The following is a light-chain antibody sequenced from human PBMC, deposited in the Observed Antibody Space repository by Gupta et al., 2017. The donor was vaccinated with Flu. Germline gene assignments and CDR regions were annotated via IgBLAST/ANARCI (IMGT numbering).Light chain of an antibody. Sequence: EIVMTQSPSTLSVAPGERATLSCRASQSVSSNLAWYQQKPGQAPRLLIYGASTRATGIPARFSPSGSGTEFTLTISSLQSEDFTIYYCQQNNNWPLTFRQGTKVEIK. CDR1: QSVSSN. V-gene: IGKV3-15*01. CDR3: QQNNNWPLT. CDR2: GAS. J-gene: IGKJ1*01.